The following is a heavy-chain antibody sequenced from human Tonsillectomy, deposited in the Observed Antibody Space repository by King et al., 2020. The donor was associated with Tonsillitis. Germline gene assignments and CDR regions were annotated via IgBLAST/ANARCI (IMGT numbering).Heavy chain of an antibody. CDR3: ARALHYYDSSGYPRLGY. D-gene: IGHD3-22*01. CDR2: ISSNGGST. J-gene: IGHJ4*02. CDR1: GFTFSSYA. V-gene: IGHV3-64*01. Sequence: VQLVESGGGLVQPGGSLRLSCAASGFTFSSYAMHWVRQAPGKGLDYVSAISSNGGSTYYANSVKGRFTISRDNSKNTLYLQMGSLRAEDMAVYYCARALHYYDSSGYPRLGYWGQGTLVTVSS.